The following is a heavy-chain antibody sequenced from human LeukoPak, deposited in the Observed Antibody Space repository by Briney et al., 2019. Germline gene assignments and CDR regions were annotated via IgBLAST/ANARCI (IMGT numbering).Heavy chain of an antibody. J-gene: IGHJ6*03. CDR2: ISAYNGNT. D-gene: IGHD3-10*01. CDR1: GYTFTSYG. V-gene: IGHV1-18*01. Sequence: GASVKVSCKASGYTFTSYGISWVRQAPGQGLEWMGWISAYNGNTNYAQKLQGRVTMTTDTSTSTAYMELRSLRSDDTAVYYCARAVDGVRGVFYYYYYYMDVWGKGTTVAVSS. CDR3: ARAVDGVRGVFYYYYYYMDV.